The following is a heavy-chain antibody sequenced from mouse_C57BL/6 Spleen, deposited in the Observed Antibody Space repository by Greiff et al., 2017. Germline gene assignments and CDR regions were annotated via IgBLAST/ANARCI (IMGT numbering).Heavy chain of an antibody. V-gene: IGHV1-61*01. CDR2: IYPSDSET. CDR1: GYTFTSYW. CDR3: ARSNGNYVMDYYAMDY. Sequence: QVQLQQPGAELVRPGSSVKLSCKASGYTFTSYWMDWVKQRPGQGLEWIGNIYPSDSETHYNQKFKDKATLTVDKSSSTAYMQLSSLTSEDSAVYYCARSNGNYVMDYYAMDYWGQGTSVTVSS. J-gene: IGHJ4*01. D-gene: IGHD2-1*01.